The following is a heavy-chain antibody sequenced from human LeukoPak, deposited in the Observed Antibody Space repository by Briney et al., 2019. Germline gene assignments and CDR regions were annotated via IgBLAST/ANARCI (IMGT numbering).Heavy chain of an antibody. CDR2: INHSGST. CDR1: GGSFRGYY. Sequence: PSETLSLTCAVYGGSFRGYYWSAIRQPPGKGVEWVGEINHSGSTNYIPSLKSEVTIPVDTCKNQFSLKLRSVTAAETPVYCCAGPSGDILTGYYGLWGRGTLVTVSS. CDR3: AGPSGDILTGYYGL. V-gene: IGHV4-34*01. J-gene: IGHJ4*02. D-gene: IGHD3-9*01.